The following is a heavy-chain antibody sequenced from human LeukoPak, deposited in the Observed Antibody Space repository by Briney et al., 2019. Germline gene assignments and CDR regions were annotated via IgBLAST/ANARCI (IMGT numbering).Heavy chain of an antibody. J-gene: IGHJ6*02. CDR3: ARLLRVADYYYYGMDV. V-gene: IGHV5-10-1*01. CDR2: IDPSDSCT. Sequence: GESLKISCKGSGYSFTSYWISWVRQMPGKGLEWMGRIDPSDSCTNYSPSFQGHVTISADKSISTAYLQWSSLKASDTAMYYCARLLRVADYYYYGMDVWGQGTTVTVSS. D-gene: IGHD2-15*01. CDR1: GYSFTSYW.